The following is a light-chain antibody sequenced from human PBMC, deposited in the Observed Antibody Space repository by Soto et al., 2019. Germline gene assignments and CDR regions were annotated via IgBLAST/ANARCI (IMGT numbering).Light chain of an antibody. CDR1: QSISSW. CDR3: QQYNSLGT. J-gene: IGKJ3*01. CDR2: DAS. V-gene: IGKV1-5*01. Sequence: DIQTTQSPSTLSASVGDRVTITCRASQSISSWLAWYQQKPGKAPKLLIYDASSLESGVPSRFSGSGSGTEFTLTISSLQPDDFATYYCQQYNSLGTFGPGTKVDIK.